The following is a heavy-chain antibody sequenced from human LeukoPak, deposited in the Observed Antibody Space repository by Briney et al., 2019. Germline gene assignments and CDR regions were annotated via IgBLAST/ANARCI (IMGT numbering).Heavy chain of an antibody. V-gene: IGHV4-38-2*02. Sequence: KTSETLSLTCTVSGYSISSGYYWGWIRQPPGKGLEWIGSIYHSGSTYYNPSLKSRVTISVDTSKNQFSLKLSSVTAADTAVYYCATTGYCSSTSCYTSVPFDYWGQGTLVTASS. CDR1: GYSISSGYY. J-gene: IGHJ4*02. D-gene: IGHD2-2*02. CDR3: ATTGYCSSTSCYTSVPFDY. CDR2: IYHSGST.